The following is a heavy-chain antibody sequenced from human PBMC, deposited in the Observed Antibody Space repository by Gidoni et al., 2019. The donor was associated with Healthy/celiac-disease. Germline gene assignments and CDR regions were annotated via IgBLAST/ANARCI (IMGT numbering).Heavy chain of an antibody. J-gene: IGHJ6*03. Sequence: QVQLVESGGGVVQPGRSLRLSCAASGFTFSSYAMHWVRQAPGKGREGVAVISYDGSNKYYEDSVKGRFTISRDNSKNTLYRQMNSLRAEDTAVYYCARGVRGWELLDSAYMDVWGKGTTVTVSS. CDR1: GFTFSSYA. CDR3: ARGVRGWELLDSAYMDV. D-gene: IGHD1-26*01. CDR2: ISYDGSNK. V-gene: IGHV3-30-3*01.